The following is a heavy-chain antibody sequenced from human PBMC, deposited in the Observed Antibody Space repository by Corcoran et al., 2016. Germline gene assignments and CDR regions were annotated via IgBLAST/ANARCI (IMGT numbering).Heavy chain of an antibody. Sequence: QLQLQESGPGLVKPSETLSLTCTVSGASISSSSYYWGWIRQPPGKGLEWIGSIYYSGSTYYNPSLTSRVTISVDTSKNQFSLKLSSVTAADTAVYYCARHDYGEGFDYWGQGTLVTVSS. J-gene: IGHJ4*02. CDR3: ARHDYGEGFDY. V-gene: IGHV4-39*07. D-gene: IGHD4-17*01. CDR1: GASISSSSYY. CDR2: IYYSGST.